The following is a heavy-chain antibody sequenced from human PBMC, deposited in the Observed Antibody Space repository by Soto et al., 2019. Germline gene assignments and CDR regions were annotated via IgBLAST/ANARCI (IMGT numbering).Heavy chain of an antibody. Sequence: PSETLSLTCAVSGYSISSGYYWGWLRQPPGKGLEGIGSIYHGGSTYYNPSLNSRVTLSIDMTNNHVSLILNSVTAADTAVYYCARAGPWVPYYYDSSPYTFENRFDPWGQGTLVTVS. V-gene: IGHV4-38-2*01. D-gene: IGHD3-22*01. CDR2: IYHGGST. CDR1: GYSISSGYY. CDR3: ARAGPWVPYYYDSSPYTFENRFDP. J-gene: IGHJ5*02.